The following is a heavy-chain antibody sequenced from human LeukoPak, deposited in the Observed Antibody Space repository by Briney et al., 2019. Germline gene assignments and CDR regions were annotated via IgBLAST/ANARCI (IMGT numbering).Heavy chain of an antibody. D-gene: IGHD3-22*01. J-gene: IGHJ4*02. CDR1: GGSISSGDYY. V-gene: IGHV4-30-4*01. Sequence: KTSETLSLTCAVSGGSISSGDYYWSWIRQPPGKGLEWIGYIYYSGSTYYNPSLKSRVTISVDTSKNQFSLKLSSVTAADTAVYYCARVPEYYYDSSGYPDYWGQGTLVTVSS. CDR3: ARVPEYYYDSSGYPDY. CDR2: IYYSGST.